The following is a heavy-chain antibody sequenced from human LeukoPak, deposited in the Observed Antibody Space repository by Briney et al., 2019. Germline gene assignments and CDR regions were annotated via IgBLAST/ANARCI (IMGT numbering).Heavy chain of an antibody. Sequence: SSETLSLTCAVSGGSISSSNWWSWVRQPPGKGLEWIGEIYHSGSTNYNPSLKSRVTISVDKSKNQFSLKLSSVTAADTAVYYCARVRLPWSNYKVGSGSYAYFDYWGQGTLVTVSS. D-gene: IGHD3-10*01. CDR1: GGSISSSNW. CDR2: IYHSGST. J-gene: IGHJ4*02. V-gene: IGHV4-4*02. CDR3: ARVRLPWSNYKVGSGSYAYFDY.